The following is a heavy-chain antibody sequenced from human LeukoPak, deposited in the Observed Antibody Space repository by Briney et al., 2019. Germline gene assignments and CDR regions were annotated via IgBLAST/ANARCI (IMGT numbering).Heavy chain of an antibody. CDR1: GFTFSSYD. V-gene: IGHV3-23*01. Sequence: GGSLRLSCAASGFTFSSYDMSWVRQAPGKGLEWVSAISGSGGSTYYADSVKGRFTISRDNSKNTLYLQMNSLRAEDTAVYYCAKGPFIAAAGNWFDPWGQGTLVTVSS. CDR2: ISGSGGST. CDR3: AKGPFIAAAGNWFDP. J-gene: IGHJ5*02. D-gene: IGHD6-13*01.